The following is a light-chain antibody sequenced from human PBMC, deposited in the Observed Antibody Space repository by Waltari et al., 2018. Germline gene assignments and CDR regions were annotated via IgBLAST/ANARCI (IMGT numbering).Light chain of an antibody. CDR1: SSDIGGYTY. CDR3: CSYAGSYTFEV. J-gene: IGLJ1*01. Sequence: QSALTQPRSVSGSPGQSVTISCTGTSSDIGGYTYVSWYQQHPGKAPKLIIFDVTKRPSGVPDRFSASRSGNTASLTISGLQPEDEADYYCCSYAGSYTFEVFGTGTTVTVL. V-gene: IGLV2-11*01. CDR2: DVT.